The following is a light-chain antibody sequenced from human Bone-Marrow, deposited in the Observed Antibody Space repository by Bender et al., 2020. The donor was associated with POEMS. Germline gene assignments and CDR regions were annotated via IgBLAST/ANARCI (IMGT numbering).Light chain of an antibody. J-gene: IGLJ3*02. V-gene: IGLV7-43*01. Sequence: QAVVTQESSLTGSPGGTVTLTCASRAGAVSSGHLPNWFQRKPGQAPTPLIYSTYNKPSWAPGRFAGSLLGGKAAMTLSGVQAEDEADYCCLLYYGDAREFGGGTKLTVL. CDR1: AGAVSSGHL. CDR2: STY. CDR3: LLYYGDARE.